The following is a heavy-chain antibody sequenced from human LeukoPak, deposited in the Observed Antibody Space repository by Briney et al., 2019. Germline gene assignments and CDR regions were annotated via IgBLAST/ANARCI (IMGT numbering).Heavy chain of an antibody. CDR1: GGSISSYY. CDR3: ARAVLEWCAFDY. V-gene: IGHV4-59*01. J-gene: IGHJ4*02. CDR2: IYYSGST. D-gene: IGHD3-3*01. Sequence: SETLSLTCTVSGGSISSYYWSWIRQPPGKGLEWIGYIYYSGSTNYNPSLKSRVTISVDTSKNQFSLKLSSVTAADTAVYYCARAVLEWCAFDYWGQGTLVTVSS.